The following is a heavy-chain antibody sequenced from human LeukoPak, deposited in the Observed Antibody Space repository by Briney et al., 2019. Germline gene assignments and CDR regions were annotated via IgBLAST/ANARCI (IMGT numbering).Heavy chain of an antibody. D-gene: IGHD3-22*01. CDR2: IIPILGIA. CDR1: GGTFSSYT. V-gene: IGHV1-69*04. CDR3: ARDGYYDSSGYRLDP. J-gene: IGHJ5*02. Sequence: ASVKVSCKASGGTFSSYTISWVRQAPGQGLEWMGRIIPILGIANYAQKFQGRVTITAEKSTSTAYMELSSLRSEDTAVYYCARDGYYDSSGYRLDPWGQGTLVTVSS.